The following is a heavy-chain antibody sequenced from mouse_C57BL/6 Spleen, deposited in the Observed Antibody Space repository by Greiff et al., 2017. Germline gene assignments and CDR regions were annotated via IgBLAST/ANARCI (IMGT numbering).Heavy chain of an antibody. Sequence: EVKVVESGGGLVKPGGSLKLSCAASGFTFSSYAMSWVRQTPEKRLEWVATISDGGSYTYYPDNVKGRFTISRDNAKNNLYLQMSHLKSEDTAMYYCAREGTYYSNSGYFDVWGTGTTVTVSS. J-gene: IGHJ1*03. V-gene: IGHV5-4*01. CDR3: AREGTYYSNSGYFDV. CDR1: GFTFSSYA. CDR2: ISDGGSYT. D-gene: IGHD2-5*01.